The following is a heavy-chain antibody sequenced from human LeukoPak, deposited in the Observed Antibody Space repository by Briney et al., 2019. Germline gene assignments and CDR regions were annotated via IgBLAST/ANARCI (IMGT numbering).Heavy chain of an antibody. D-gene: IGHD3-10*01. Sequence: GGSLRLSCAASGFTFSSYGMSWVRQAPGKGLEWVSVIYSGGSTYYADSVKGRFTISRDNSKNTLYLQMNSLRAEDTAVYYCARAPPNYYGSGSYYLDYWGQGTLVTVSS. CDR2: IYSGGST. CDR1: GFTFSSYG. J-gene: IGHJ4*02. CDR3: ARAPPNYYGSGSYYLDY. V-gene: IGHV3-53*01.